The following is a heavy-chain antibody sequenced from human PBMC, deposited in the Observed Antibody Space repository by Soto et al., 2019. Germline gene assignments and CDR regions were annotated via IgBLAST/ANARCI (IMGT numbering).Heavy chain of an antibody. CDR2: IIPIFGTA. J-gene: IGHJ3*02. D-gene: IGHD4-17*01. Sequence: ASVKVSCKAAGGAFSSYAISWVRQAPGQGLEWMGGIIPIFGTANYAQKFQGRVTITADESTSTAYMELSSLRSEDTAVYYCARDTHYGGNSDAFDIWGQGTMVTVSS. V-gene: IGHV1-69*13. CDR3: ARDTHYGGNSDAFDI. CDR1: GGAFSSYA.